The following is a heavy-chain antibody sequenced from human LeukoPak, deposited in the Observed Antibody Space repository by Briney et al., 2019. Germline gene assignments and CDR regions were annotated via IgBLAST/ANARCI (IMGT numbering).Heavy chain of an antibody. Sequence: GGSLRLSCAASGFTFDDYAMHWVRQAPGKGLEWVSLISGGGGRNYYADSVKGRFTISRDNRKNSLYLQMNSLRTEDTALYYCATEVRAFDIWGQGTMVTVSS. J-gene: IGHJ3*02. D-gene: IGHD1-14*01. CDR3: ATEVRAFDI. CDR2: ISGGGGRN. V-gene: IGHV3-43*02. CDR1: GFTFDDYA.